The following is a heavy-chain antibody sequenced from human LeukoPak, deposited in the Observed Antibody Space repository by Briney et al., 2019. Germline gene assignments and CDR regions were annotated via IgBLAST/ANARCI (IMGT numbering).Heavy chain of an antibody. CDR2: ISNGGHHT. CDR1: GITFNNFG. V-gene: IGHV3-23*01. J-gene: IGHJ4*02. CDR3: AKVISSYSGYDSY. D-gene: IGHD5-12*01. Sequence: GGSLRLSCAASGITFNNFGMSWVRQAPGKGLEWVSSISNGGHHTYHADSVRGRFTISRDNSKNTLYLQMDSLRAEDTAVYFCAKVISSYSGYDSYWGQGTLVTVSS.